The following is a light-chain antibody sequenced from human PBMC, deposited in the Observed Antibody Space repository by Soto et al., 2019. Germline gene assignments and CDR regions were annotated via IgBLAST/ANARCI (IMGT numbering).Light chain of an antibody. J-gene: IGKJ1*01. V-gene: IGKV3-15*01. CDR1: QSISSN. Sequence: DIVLTQSPATLSVSPGERATLSCRASQSISSNLAWYQQKPGQAPRLLIYDTSSRATGIPARFSGSGSGTEFSLTISSLESEDFAVYCCQQYHNWPPWTFGQGTKVDI. CDR2: DTS. CDR3: QQYHNWPPWT.